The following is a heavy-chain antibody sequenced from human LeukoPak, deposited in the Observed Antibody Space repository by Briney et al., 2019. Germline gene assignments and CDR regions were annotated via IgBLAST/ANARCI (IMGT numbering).Heavy chain of an antibody. CDR1: GDSISRYY. CDR2: IFTGGFI. J-gene: IGHJ3*02. CDR3: ARHSMLSSTYFGVSDI. V-gene: IGHV4-4*07. Sequence: IPSETLFLTCSVSGDSISRYYWNWIRRPAGRGLEWIGRIFTGGFINYNPSLSSRVTVSLDTSKNQVSLKLTSVTAADTAVYYCARHSMLSSTYFGVSDIWGQGTTVTVSS. D-gene: IGHD6-13*01.